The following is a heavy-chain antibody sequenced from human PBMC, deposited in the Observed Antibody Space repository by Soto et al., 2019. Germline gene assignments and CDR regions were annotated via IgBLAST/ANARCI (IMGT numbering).Heavy chain of an antibody. Sequence: GVPAYATCKNSRYSFRCFYMQWARQAPGQGLEWMGWINPSNGGTKYAEKFQGRVTITRDTSISTAFVELSRLTSDDTAVYYCASAAVTCTAGLDFRGQGTLVTVSS. CDR2: INPSNGGT. CDR1: RYSFRCFY. D-gene: IGHD6-19*01. J-gene: IGHJ4*02. CDR3: ASAAVTCTAGLDF. V-gene: IGHV1-2*02.